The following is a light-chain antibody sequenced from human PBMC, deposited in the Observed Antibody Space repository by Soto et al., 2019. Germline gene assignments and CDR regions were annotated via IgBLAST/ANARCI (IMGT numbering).Light chain of an antibody. CDR1: SSNIGSNY. Sequence: QSVLTQPPSASGTPGQRVTISCSGSSSNIGSNYVYWYQQLPGTAPKLLIYRNNQRPSGVPDRFSGSKSGTSASLAISGLRSEDEADYYCAAWDDSLSGLVIGGGTQLTVL. J-gene: IGLJ2*01. V-gene: IGLV1-47*01. CDR2: RNN. CDR3: AAWDDSLSGLV.